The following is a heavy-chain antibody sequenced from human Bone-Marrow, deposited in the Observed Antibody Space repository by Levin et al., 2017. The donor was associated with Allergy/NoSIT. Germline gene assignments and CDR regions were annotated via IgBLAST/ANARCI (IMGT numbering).Heavy chain of an antibody. D-gene: IGHD5-24*01. V-gene: IGHV4-4*02. CDR2: AYHVGTT. CDR1: GASVTSSKF. CDR3: ARRSVSTGAFDF. J-gene: IGHJ3*01. Sequence: MTSETLSLTCTVSGASVTSSKFWSWIRQSPGKGLEWIGEAYHVGTTSYTPSLRSRVSISLDRSRNVFSLRMTSVAAADTAMYFCARRSVSTGAFDFWGQGKMVIVSS.